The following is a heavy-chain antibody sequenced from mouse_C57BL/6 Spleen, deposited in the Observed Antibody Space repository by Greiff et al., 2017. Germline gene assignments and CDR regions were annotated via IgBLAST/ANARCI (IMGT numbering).Heavy chain of an antibody. CDR3: TRSVDGPYAMDY. CDR1: GYTFTSYW. V-gene: IGHV1-5*01. Sequence: EVKLVESGTVLARPGASVKMSCKTSGYTFTSYWMHWVKQRPGQGLEWIGAIYPGNSDTSYNQKFKGKAKLTAVTSASTAYMELSSLTNEDSAVYYCTRSVDGPYAMDYWGQGTSVTVSS. D-gene: IGHD2-3*01. J-gene: IGHJ4*01. CDR2: IYPGNSDT.